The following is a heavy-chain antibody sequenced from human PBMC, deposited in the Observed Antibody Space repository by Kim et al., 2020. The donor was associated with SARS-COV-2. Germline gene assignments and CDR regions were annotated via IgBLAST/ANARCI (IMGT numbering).Heavy chain of an antibody. V-gene: IGHV3-48*02. CDR2: ISGSSSTT. CDR3: ARDENWNYRSFFDY. J-gene: IGHJ4*02. D-gene: IGHD1-7*01. Sequence: GGSLRLSCAASGFTFSTYSMNWVRQAPGKGLEWVSYISGSSSTTHYADSVKGRFTISRDNAKNSLYLQMNSLRDEDTAVYYCARDENWNYRSFFDYWGQGTLVTVSS. CDR1: GFTFSTYS.